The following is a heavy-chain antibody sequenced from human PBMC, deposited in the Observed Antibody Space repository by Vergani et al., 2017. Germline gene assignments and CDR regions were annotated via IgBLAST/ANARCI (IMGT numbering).Heavy chain of an antibody. CDR3: VRDQVTMLRGSDALDI. D-gene: IGHD3-10*01. CDR1: GFTFGYYA. V-gene: IGHV3-49*03. CDR2: IRSKPYGPAT. Sequence: EVQLVESGGDLVQPGRSLRLSCTASGFTFGYYAMDWFRQAPGQGLEWVGGIRSKPYGPATIYAASVKGRFTISIDDSKSIAYLQMNNLQTEDTAMYYCVRDQVTMLRGSDALDIWGQGTMVTVSS. J-gene: IGHJ3*02.